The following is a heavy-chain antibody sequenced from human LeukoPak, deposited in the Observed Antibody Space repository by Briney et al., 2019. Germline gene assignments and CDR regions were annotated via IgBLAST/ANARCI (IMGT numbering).Heavy chain of an antibody. Sequence: GRSLRLSCAASGFTFSSYAMHWVRQAPGKGLEWVAVIPYDGSNKYYADSVKGRFTISRDNSKNTLYLQMNSLRAEDTAVYYSRAVAGFDYWGQGTLVTVSS. CDR1: GFTFSSYA. D-gene: IGHD6-19*01. CDR2: IPYDGSNK. J-gene: IGHJ4*02. V-gene: IGHV3-30-3*01. CDR3: RAVAGFDY.